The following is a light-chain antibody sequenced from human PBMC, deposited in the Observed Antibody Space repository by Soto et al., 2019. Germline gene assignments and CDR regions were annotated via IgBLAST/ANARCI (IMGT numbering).Light chain of an antibody. CDR2: DAS. CDR3: QQYNHWPLYT. CDR1: QSVSRN. V-gene: IGKV3-15*01. J-gene: IGKJ2*01. Sequence: EVVMTQSPATLSVSPGERATLSCRASQSVSRNLAWYQQRPGRAPRLLIYDASTRATNIPTKFNGSGSGTEFTLTISSLQSEDFAVYYCQQYNHWPLYTFGHGTKLEIK.